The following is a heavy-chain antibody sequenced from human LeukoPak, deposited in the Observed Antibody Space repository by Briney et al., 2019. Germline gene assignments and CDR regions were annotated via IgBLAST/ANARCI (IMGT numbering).Heavy chain of an antibody. CDR1: GYSFTSYW. Sequence: GESLKISCKGSGYSFTSYWIGWVRQMPGKGLEWMGIIYPGNSDTRYSPSFQGQVTISADKSISTAYLQWSSLKASDTAMYYCARRSRYNWNYYFDYWSQGTLVTATS. CDR3: ARRSRYNWNYYFDY. D-gene: IGHD1-7*01. J-gene: IGHJ4*02. CDR2: IYPGNSDT. V-gene: IGHV5-51*01.